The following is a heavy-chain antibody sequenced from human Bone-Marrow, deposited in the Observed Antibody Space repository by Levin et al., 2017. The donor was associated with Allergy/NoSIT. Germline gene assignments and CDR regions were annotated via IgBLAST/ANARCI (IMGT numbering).Heavy chain of an antibody. V-gene: IGHV4-34*01. CDR3: ARTDIVVVPAAIFDY. CDR2: INHSGST. D-gene: IGHD2-2*01. CDR1: GGSFSGYY. J-gene: IGHJ4*02. Sequence: SCAVYGGSFSGYYWSWIRQPPGKGLEWIGEINHSGSTNYNPSLKSRVTISVDTSKNQFSLKLSSVTAADTAVYYCARTDIVVVPAAIFDYWGQGTLVTVSS.